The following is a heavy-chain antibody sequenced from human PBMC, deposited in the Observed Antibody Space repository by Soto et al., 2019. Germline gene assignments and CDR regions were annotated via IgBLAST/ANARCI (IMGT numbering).Heavy chain of an antibody. CDR2: IFQSGST. CDR1: GGSITNKDW. CDR3: AGEVSGARALAL. Sequence: QLQLQESGPGLVRPSGTLSLTCAVSGGSITNKDWWSWVRQPPGKGLEWIGEIFQSGSTNYNPSLKSRVTMSVFTSTKYLSLQLASLPAAATAVYSWAGEVSGARALALWGRETLFTVSS. V-gene: IGHV4-4*02. D-gene: IGHD2-21*01. J-gene: IGHJ4*02.